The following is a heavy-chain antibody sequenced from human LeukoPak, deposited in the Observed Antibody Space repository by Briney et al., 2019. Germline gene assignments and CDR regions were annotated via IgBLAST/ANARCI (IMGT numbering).Heavy chain of an antibody. J-gene: IGHJ5*02. V-gene: IGHV3-48*01. CDR3: ARAEETTWGIDP. Sequence: GGSLRPSCAASGFTFSSYWMSWVRQAPGKGLEWLSYINSKSDDIYHADSVKGRFTVSRDNAKNSLYLQMNNLRAEDTAVYYCARAEETTWGIDPWGQGTLVTVSS. CDR2: INSKSDDI. CDR1: GFTFSSYW. D-gene: IGHD3-16*01.